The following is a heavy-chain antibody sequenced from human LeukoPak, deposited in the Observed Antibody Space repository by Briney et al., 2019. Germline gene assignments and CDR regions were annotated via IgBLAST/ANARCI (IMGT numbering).Heavy chain of an antibody. V-gene: IGHV3-23*01. D-gene: IGHD3-22*01. CDR1: GFTFSSYA. Sequence: GGSLRLSCAGSGFTFSSYAMSWVRQAPGKGLEWVSGISASGGTTYYADSVKGRFTISRDNSKNTLYLQMNSLRAEDTAVYYCAKDPTMIVVVIPDYWGQGTLVTVSS. CDR2: ISASGGTT. J-gene: IGHJ4*02. CDR3: AKDPTMIVVVIPDY.